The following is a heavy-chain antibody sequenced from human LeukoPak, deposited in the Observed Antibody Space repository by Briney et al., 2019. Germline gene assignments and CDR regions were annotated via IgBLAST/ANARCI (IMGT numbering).Heavy chain of an antibody. CDR2: ISYDGSNK. V-gene: IGHV3-30-3*01. CDR3: ADPPMYSSGCPPFDY. Sequence: GGSLRLSCAASGFTFSSYAMHWVRQAPGKGLEWLAVISYDGSNKYYADSVKGRFTISRDNSKNTLYLQMNSLRAEDTAVYYCADPPMYSSGCPPFDYWGQGTLVTVSS. D-gene: IGHD6-19*01. J-gene: IGHJ4*02. CDR1: GFTFSSYA.